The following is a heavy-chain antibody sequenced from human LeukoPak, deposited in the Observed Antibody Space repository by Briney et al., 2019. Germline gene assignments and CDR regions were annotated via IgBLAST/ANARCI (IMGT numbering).Heavy chain of an antibody. CDR3: ARASQFLEWIGAAEY. Sequence: PSQTLSLTCTVSGGSINSDGYYWTWIRQPPGKGLEWIGYISYSGSPHYTPSLDSRISISMDTSKNQFSLKFSSVAVADTAVYYCARASQFLEWIGAAEYWGQGTLLTVSS. CDR2: ISYSGSP. CDR1: GGSINSDGYY. J-gene: IGHJ4*02. D-gene: IGHD3-3*01. V-gene: IGHV4-30-4*01.